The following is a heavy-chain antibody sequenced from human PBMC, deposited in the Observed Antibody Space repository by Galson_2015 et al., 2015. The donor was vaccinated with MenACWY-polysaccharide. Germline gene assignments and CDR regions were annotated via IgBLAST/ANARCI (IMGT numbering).Heavy chain of an antibody. CDR2: INSDATIL. CDR3: ARDRVDVRVKEAHTMFDY. V-gene: IGHV3-74*01. J-gene: IGHJ4*02. D-gene: IGHD2/OR15-2a*01. CDR1: GFTFGNHW. Sequence: SLRLSCAASGFTFGNHWMHWVRQAPGEGRVWVSRINSDATILNYADSVKGRFTISRDNAKNTMYLEMHSLRAEDTAVYFCARDRVDVRVKEAHTMFDYWGQGVLVTVSS.